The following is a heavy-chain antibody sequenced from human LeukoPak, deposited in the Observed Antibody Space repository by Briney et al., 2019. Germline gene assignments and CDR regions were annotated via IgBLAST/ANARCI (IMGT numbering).Heavy chain of an antibody. CDR1: GFTFSSYS. D-gene: IGHD3-10*01. Sequence: GGSLRLSCAASGFTFSSYSMNWVRQAPGKGLEWVSSISSSSNYIYYADSVKGRFTISRDNAKNSLYLQMNSLRAEDTAVYYCARDRGADAFDIWGQGTMVTVSS. CDR2: ISSSSNYI. V-gene: IGHV3-21*01. CDR3: ARDRGADAFDI. J-gene: IGHJ3*02.